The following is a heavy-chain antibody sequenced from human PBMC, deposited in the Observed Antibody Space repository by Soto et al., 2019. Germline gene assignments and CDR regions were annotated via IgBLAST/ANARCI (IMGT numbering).Heavy chain of an antibody. CDR3: ARDQKLITIFGVVRSNYGMDV. Sequence: ASVKVSCKASGYTFTSYYMHWVRQAPGQGLEWMGIINPSGGSTSYAQKFQGRVTMTRDTSTSTVYMELSSLRSGDTAVYYCARDQKLITIFGVVRSNYGMDVWGQGTTVTVSS. D-gene: IGHD3-3*01. CDR2: INPSGGST. CDR1: GYTFTSYY. J-gene: IGHJ6*02. V-gene: IGHV1-46*01.